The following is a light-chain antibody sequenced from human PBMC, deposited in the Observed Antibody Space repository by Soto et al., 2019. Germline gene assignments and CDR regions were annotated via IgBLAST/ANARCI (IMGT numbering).Light chain of an antibody. J-gene: IGLJ1*01. V-gene: IGLV1-40*01. CDR3: QSYDSRLSGYV. CDR2: GNS. CDR1: SSNIGAGYD. Sequence: QSVLTQPPSVSGAPGQRVTISCTGSSSNIGAGYDVHWYQQLPGTAPKLLIYGNSNRPSGVPDRFSGSKSGTSASLAITGLRAQDEADYYCQSYDSRLSGYVFGTRTNVPVL.